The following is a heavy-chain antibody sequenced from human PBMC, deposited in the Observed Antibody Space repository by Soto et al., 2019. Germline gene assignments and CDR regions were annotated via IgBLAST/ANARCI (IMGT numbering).Heavy chain of an antibody. Sequence: QVQLVESGGGVVQPGRSLRLSCAASGFTFSRYGMHWVRQAPGKGLEWVAVISYDGSNKYYADSVKGRFTISRDNSKNTLYLQMNSLRAEDTAVYYCAKDLGSGWYPYYFDYWGQGTLVTVSS. CDR1: GFTFSRYG. J-gene: IGHJ4*02. CDR3: AKDLGSGWYPYYFDY. CDR2: ISYDGSNK. V-gene: IGHV3-30*18. D-gene: IGHD6-19*01.